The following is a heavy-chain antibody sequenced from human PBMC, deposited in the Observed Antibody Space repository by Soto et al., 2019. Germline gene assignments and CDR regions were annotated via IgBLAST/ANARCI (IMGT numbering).Heavy chain of an antibody. V-gene: IGHV3-33*01. D-gene: IGHD3-10*01. Sequence: QVQLVESGGGVVQPGRSLRLSCAASGFTFSSYGMHWVRQAPGKGLEWVAVIWDDGSNKYYADSVKGRFTISRDNSKNTLYLEMNSLRAEDTGVYYCARDYGSGSDGYYYYYMDVWGKGTTVTVSS. CDR3: ARDYGSGSDGYYYYYMDV. CDR2: IWDDGSNK. CDR1: GFTFSSYG. J-gene: IGHJ6*03.